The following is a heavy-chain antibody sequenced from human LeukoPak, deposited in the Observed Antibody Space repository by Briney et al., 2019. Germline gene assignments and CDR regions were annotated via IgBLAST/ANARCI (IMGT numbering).Heavy chain of an antibody. CDR3: ARGTLRTTPDY. V-gene: IGHV3-48*03. CDR2: IRSSDNTI. CDR1: GFTFSSYE. J-gene: IGHJ4*02. D-gene: IGHD1-1*01. Sequence: GGSLRLSCAASGFTFSSYEMNWVRQAPGKGLEWVSYIRSSDNTIHYADSVKGRFTISRDNARNSLYLQMNSLRADDTAVYYCARGTLRTTPDYWGQGTLVTVSS.